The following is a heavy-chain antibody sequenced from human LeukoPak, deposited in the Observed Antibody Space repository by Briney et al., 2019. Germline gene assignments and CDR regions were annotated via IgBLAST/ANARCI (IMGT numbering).Heavy chain of an antibody. CDR3: ARDMGDIVVVTAIPTLRTIDY. D-gene: IGHD2-21*02. Sequence: PGGSLRLSCAASGFTFSSYWMSWVRQAPGKGLEWVANIKQDGSEKYYVDSVKGRFTISRDNAKNSLYLQMNSLRAEDTAVYYCARDMGDIVVVTAIPTLRTIDYWGQGTLVTVSS. CDR1: GFTFSSYW. J-gene: IGHJ4*02. CDR2: IKQDGSEK. V-gene: IGHV3-7*01.